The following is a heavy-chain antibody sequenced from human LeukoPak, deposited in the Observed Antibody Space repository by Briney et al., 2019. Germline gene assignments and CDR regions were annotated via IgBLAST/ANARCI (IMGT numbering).Heavy chain of an antibody. J-gene: IGHJ4*02. V-gene: IGHV3-30*02. D-gene: IGHD1-26*01. Sequence: PGGSLRLSCVASGFAFSDDSMNWVRQAPGKGLEWVAFIRYDGSNKYYADSVKGRFTISRDNSKNTLYLQMNSLRAEDTAVYYCAKDLEIVGATSLFDYWGQGTLVTVSS. CDR3: AKDLEIVGATSLFDY. CDR2: IRYDGSNK. CDR1: GFAFSDDS.